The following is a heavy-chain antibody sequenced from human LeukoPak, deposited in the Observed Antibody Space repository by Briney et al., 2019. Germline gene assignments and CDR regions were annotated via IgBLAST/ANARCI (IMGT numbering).Heavy chain of an antibody. D-gene: IGHD3/OR15-3a*01. CDR1: GGSISSGDYY. V-gene: IGHV4-30-4*01. J-gene: IGHJ6*02. Sequence: SGTLSLTCTVSGGSISSGDYYWSWIRQPPGKGLEWIGYIYYSGSTYYNPSLKSRVTISVDTSKNQFSLKLSSVTAADTAVYYCPFPAPLTFVENYSYVRDVWGQGTPVPVSS. CDR3: PFPAPLTFVENYSYVRDV. CDR2: IYYSGST.